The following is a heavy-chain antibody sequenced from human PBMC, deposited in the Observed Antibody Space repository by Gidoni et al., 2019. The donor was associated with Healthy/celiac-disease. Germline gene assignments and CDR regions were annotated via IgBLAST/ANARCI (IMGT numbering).Heavy chain of an antibody. CDR2: ISYDGSNK. D-gene: IGHD2-2*01. J-gene: IGHJ6*02. V-gene: IGHV3-30*01. CDR1: GFTFRSYA. Sequence: QVQLVESGGGVVQPGRSLSLSCAASGFTFRSYAMHWVRQAPGKGLEWVAVISYDGSNKYYADSVKGRFTIARDNSKNTLYLQMNSLRAEDTAVYYCARVGGVVVEYYGMDVWGQGTTVTVSS. CDR3: ARVGGVVVEYYGMDV.